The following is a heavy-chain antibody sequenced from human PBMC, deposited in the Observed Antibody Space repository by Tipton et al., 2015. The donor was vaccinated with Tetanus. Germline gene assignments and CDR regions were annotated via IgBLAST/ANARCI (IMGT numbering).Heavy chain of an antibody. J-gene: IGHJ4*02. Sequence: SLRLSCTVSGDSVSGYYWSWIRQPPGKGLEWVSTIIAGGGTTHYADSVKGRFTISRDNSKNALYLQMNSLRAEDTAVYYCAKLGAVTTPAYWGQGTLVTVSS. CDR3: AKLGAVTTPAY. CDR2: IIAGGGTT. D-gene: IGHD4-17*01. V-gene: IGHV3-23*01. CDR1: GDSVSGYY.